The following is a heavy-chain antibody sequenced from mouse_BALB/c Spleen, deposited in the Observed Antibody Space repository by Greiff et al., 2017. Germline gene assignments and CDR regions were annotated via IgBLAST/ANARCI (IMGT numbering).Heavy chain of an antibody. CDR1: GFSLTGYG. CDR2: IWRGGST. CDR3: AKYDGSPLYYAMDY. D-gene: IGHD2-3*01. J-gene: IGHJ4*01. V-gene: IGHV2-5-1*01. Sequence: QVQLKQSGPSLVQPSQSLSITCTVSGFSLTGYGVHWVRQPPGKGLEWLGVIWRGGSTDYNAAFMSRLSITKDNSKSQVFFKMNSLQADDTAIYYCAKYDGSPLYYAMDYWGQGTSVTVSS.